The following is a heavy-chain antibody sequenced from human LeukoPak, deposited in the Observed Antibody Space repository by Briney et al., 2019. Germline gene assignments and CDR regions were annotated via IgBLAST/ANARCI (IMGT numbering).Heavy chain of an antibody. Sequence: GVSLRLSCAASGFTFSSYGTHWVRQAPGKGLEWVAFIRYDGSNKYYADSVKGRFTISRDNSKNTLYLQMNSLRAEDTAVYYCAKGSSKYGDYINYYGMDVWGQGTTVTVSS. CDR1: GFTFSSYG. J-gene: IGHJ6*02. CDR2: IRYDGSNK. V-gene: IGHV3-30*02. D-gene: IGHD4-17*01. CDR3: AKGSSKYGDYINYYGMDV.